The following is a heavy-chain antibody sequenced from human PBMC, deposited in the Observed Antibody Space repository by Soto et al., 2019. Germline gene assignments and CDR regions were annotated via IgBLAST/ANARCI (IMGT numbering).Heavy chain of an antibody. V-gene: IGHV4-30-2*01. CDR1: GGSISSGGYS. D-gene: IGHD3-3*01. Sequence: SETLSLTCAVSGGSISSGGYSWSCIRQPPGKGLELIGYIYHSGSTNYKPSLKSRVTILVDTSKNQFSLKLRSVTAADSAVYYCARDRGDYAFWSGYFYGRDVWGQGTTVTV. J-gene: IGHJ6*02. CDR2: IYHSGST. CDR3: ARDRGDYAFWSGYFYGRDV.